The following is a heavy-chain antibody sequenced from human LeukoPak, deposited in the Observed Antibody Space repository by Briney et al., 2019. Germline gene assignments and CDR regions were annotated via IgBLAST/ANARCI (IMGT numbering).Heavy chain of an antibody. Sequence: PSGTLSLTCAVSGGSISSSNWWSWVRQPPGKGLEWIGEIYHSGSTNYNPSLKSRVTISVDTSKNQFSLKLSSVTAADTAVYYCARGPKRIAVAAPRLDNWFDPWGQGTLVTVSS. CDR2: IYHSGST. CDR1: GGSISSSNW. D-gene: IGHD6-19*01. CDR3: ARGPKRIAVAAPRLDNWFDP. J-gene: IGHJ5*02. V-gene: IGHV4-4*02.